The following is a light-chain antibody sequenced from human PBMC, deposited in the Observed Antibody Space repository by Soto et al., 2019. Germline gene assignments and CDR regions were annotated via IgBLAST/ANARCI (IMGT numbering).Light chain of an antibody. CDR1: TSDVGSYNR. CDR3: DSYTTSSTYV. V-gene: IGLV2-18*02. CDR2: DVG. J-gene: IGLJ1*01. Sequence: QSALTQPPSVSGSPGQSLTISCTGTTSDVGSYNRVSWYQQTPGTAPKLIIYDVGSRPSGVPDRFSGSKSGNTASLTISGLQAEDEADYYCDSYTTSSTYVLGTGTKLTVL.